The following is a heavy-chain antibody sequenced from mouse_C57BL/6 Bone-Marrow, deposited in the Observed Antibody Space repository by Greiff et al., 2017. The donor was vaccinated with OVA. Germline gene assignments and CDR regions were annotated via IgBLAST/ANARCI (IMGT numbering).Heavy chain of an antibody. J-gene: IGHJ3*01. CDR1: GYTFTAYT. Sequence: VQLQQSGAELVKPGASVKLSCKASGYTFTAYTIHWVKQRSGQGLEWIGWFYPGSGSIKYNEKFKDKATLTADKSSSTVYMELSRLTSEDSEVYFWERHEKRSTTGRVPWFAYWGQGTLVTVAA. V-gene: IGHV1-62-2*01. CDR3: ERHEKRSTTGRVPWFAY. CDR2: FYPGSGSI. D-gene: IGHD1-1*01.